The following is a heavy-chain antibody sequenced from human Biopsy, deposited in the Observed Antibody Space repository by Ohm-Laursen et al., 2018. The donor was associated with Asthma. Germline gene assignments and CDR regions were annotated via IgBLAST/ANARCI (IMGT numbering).Heavy chain of an antibody. CDR2: ITGSGGFT. Sequence: SLRLSCSASGFTFSNYAMSWVRQAPGKGLEWVSSITGSGGFTYYADSVKGRFTISRDKSENTLYLQMNSLRAEGTAVYYCARGDSSNWSHYYFDYWGQGTLVTVSS. V-gene: IGHV3-23*01. D-gene: IGHD3-22*01. CDR3: ARGDSSNWSHYYFDY. CDR1: GFTFSNYA. J-gene: IGHJ4*02.